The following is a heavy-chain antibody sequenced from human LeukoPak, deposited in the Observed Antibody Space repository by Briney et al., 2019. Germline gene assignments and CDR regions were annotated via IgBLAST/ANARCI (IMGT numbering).Heavy chain of an antibody. J-gene: IGHJ4*02. CDR1: GGSISSTSYY. CDR3: ASQPYYDILTGYSHFDY. Sequence: SETLSLTCTVSGGSISSTSYYWGWIRQPPGKGLEWIGSIYYSGNTYYNPSLKSRVTISVDTSKNQCSLKLSSVTAADTAVYYCASQPYYDILTGYSHFDYWGQGTLVTVSS. V-gene: IGHV4-39*01. CDR2: IYYSGNT. D-gene: IGHD3-9*01.